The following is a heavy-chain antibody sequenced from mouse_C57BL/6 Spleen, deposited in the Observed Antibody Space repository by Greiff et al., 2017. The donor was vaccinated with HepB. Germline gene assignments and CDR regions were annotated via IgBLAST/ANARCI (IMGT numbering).Heavy chain of an antibody. CDR3: ARSIYYDYDAVSYYAMDY. D-gene: IGHD2-4*01. J-gene: IGHJ4*01. CDR1: GYTFTSYW. CDR2: IYPGSGST. V-gene: IGHV1-55*01. Sequence: QVQLQQPGAELVKPGASVKMSCKASGYTFTSYWITWVKQRPGQGLEWIGDIYPGSGSTNYNEKFKSKATLTVDTSSSTAYMQLSSLTSEDSAVYYCARSIYYDYDAVSYYAMDYWGQGTSVTVSS.